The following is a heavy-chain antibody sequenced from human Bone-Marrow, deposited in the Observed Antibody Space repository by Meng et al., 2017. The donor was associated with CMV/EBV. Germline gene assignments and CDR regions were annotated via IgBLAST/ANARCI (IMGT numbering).Heavy chain of an antibody. J-gene: IGHJ4*02. V-gene: IGHV4-39*07. CDR3: ARKVGGAVASLDY. CDR2: IYYSGST. Sequence: GSLRLSCTVSGGSISSSSYYWGWIRQPPGKGLEWIGSIYYSGSTYYNPSLKSRVTISVDTSKNQFSLKLSSVTAADTAVYYCARKVGGAVASLDYWGQGTLVTFSS. CDR1: GGSISSSSYY. D-gene: IGHD6-19*01.